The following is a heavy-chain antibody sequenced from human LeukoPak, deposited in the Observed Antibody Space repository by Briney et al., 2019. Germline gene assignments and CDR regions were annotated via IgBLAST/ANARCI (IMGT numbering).Heavy chain of an antibody. CDR2: IYHSGST. J-gene: IGHJ2*01. Sequence: PSETLSLTCAVSGGSISSSNWWSWVRQPPGKGLEWIGEIYHSGSTNYNPSLKSRVTISVDKPKNQFSLKLSSVTAADTAVYYCARSIMCSSTSCYSVYFDLWGRGTLVTVSS. D-gene: IGHD2-2*01. V-gene: IGHV4-4*02. CDR3: ARSIMCSSTSCYSVYFDL. CDR1: GGSISSSNW.